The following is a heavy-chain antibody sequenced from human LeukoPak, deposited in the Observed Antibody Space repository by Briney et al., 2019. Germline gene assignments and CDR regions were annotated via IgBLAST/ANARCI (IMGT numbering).Heavy chain of an antibody. Sequence: ASAKVSCKASGYTFTSYDINWVRQATGQGLEWMGWMNPNSGNTGYAQKFQGRVTMTRDTSISTAYMELSSLRSEDTAVYYCARGVAAAGAIYYYYMDVWGKGTTVTVSS. CDR3: ARGVAAAGAIYYYYMDV. CDR2: MNPNSGNT. J-gene: IGHJ6*03. D-gene: IGHD6-13*01. V-gene: IGHV1-8*01. CDR1: GYTFTSYD.